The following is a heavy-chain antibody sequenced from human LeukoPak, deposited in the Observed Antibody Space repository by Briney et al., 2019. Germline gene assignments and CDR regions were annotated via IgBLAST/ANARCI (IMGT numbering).Heavy chain of an antibody. V-gene: IGHV3-74*03. CDR3: VRSAFHAGSGNYYDY. CDR2: IDNAGSIT. J-gene: IGHJ4*02. D-gene: IGHD3-22*01. CDR1: GFTFSNYW. Sequence: GGSLRLSCAASGFTFSNYWIHWVRQAPGEGLVWVSRIDNAGSITTYADSVKGRFTISRDNAENTLYLQMNSLRVEDTAVYYCVRSAFHAGSGNYYDYWGQGTLVTVSS.